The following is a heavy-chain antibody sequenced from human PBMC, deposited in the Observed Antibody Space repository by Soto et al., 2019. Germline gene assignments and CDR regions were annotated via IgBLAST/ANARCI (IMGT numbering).Heavy chain of an antibody. Sequence: SETLSLTCAVYGGSFSGYYWSWIRQPPGKGLEWIGEINHSGSTNYNPSLKSRVTISVDTSKNQFSLKLSSVTAADTAVYYCARSPPPNTVTQSDNPQTTYYFDYWGQGTLVTVSS. J-gene: IGHJ4*02. CDR1: GGSFSGYY. V-gene: IGHV4-34*01. CDR3: ARSPPPNTVTQSDNPQTTYYFDY. CDR2: INHSGST. D-gene: IGHD4-17*01.